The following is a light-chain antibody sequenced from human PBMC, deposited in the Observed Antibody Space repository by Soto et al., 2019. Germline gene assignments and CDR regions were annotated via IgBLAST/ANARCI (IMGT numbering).Light chain of an antibody. CDR2: GAS. J-gene: IGKJ2*01. CDR1: QSVSSSY. CDR3: QQYGRSPPMYT. V-gene: IGKV3-20*01. Sequence: EIVLTQSPGTLSLSPGERATLSCRASQSVSSSYLAWYQQKPGQAPRLLIYGASSRATGIPDRFSGSGSGTDFTLTISRLEPEDFAVYYGQQYGRSPPMYTFGQATKLELK.